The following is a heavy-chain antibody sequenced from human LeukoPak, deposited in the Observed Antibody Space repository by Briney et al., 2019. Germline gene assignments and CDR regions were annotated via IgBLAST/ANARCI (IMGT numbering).Heavy chain of an antibody. Sequence: GGSLRLSCAASGFTFSTYWMHWVRQAPGKGLVWVSRINSDGGSTTYADSVKGRFTISRDNAKNMLYLRMNSLRAEDTAVYYCARDRFFGMDVWGQGTTVTVSS. J-gene: IGHJ6*02. V-gene: IGHV3-74*01. CDR2: INSDGGST. CDR3: ARDRFFGMDV. CDR1: GFTFSTYW.